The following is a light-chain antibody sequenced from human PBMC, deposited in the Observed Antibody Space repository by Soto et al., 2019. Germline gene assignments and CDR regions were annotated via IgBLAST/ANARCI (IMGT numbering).Light chain of an antibody. Sequence: EILLTQSPATLSLSPGERAILSCRASQSLNTYLAWYQQKPGQAPRLLIYDASTRATGIPARFSGTVSGTDFTLTISSLEPEDFAVYYCFQRSSRPWTFGQGTKVEI. CDR2: DAS. CDR1: QSLNTY. V-gene: IGKV3-11*01. J-gene: IGKJ1*01. CDR3: FQRSSRPWT.